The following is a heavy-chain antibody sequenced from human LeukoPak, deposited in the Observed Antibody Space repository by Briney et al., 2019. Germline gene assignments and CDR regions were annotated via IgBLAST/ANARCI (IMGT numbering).Heavy chain of an antibody. V-gene: IGHV3-23*01. CDR1: GLTFRSYG. Sequence: GGTLRLSCAASGLTFRSYGMGWVRQAPGKGLEWVSSITSSGTTNYAEFVKDRFVISRDNSKDTLFLQMNSLRAEDTAVYYCAKKGYSNGWRDSYYFDCWGQGTLVTVSS. CDR2: ITSSGTT. D-gene: IGHD6-19*01. J-gene: IGHJ4*02. CDR3: AKKGYSNGWRDSYYFDC.